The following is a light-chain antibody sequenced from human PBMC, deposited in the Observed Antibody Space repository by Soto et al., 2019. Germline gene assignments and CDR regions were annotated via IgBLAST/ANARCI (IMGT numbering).Light chain of an antibody. CDR2: GVT. V-gene: IGLV2-14*01. CDR1: SSDVGAYNY. Sequence: QAVLTQPASVSGSPGQSITIPCTGTSSDVGAYNYVSWYQQYPGKAPKLMIYGVTNRPSGVSNRFSGSKTGNTASLSISGLQAEDEADYYCFSHRGGDSHVFGTGTKVTV. CDR3: FSHRGGDSHV. J-gene: IGLJ1*01.